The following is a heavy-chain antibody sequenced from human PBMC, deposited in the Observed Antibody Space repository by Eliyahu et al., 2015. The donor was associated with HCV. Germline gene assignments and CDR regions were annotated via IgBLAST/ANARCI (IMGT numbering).Heavy chain of an antibody. J-gene: IGHJ5*02. Sequence: QVQLQESGPGLVKPSETLSLTCTVSGGSISSHYWSWIRQPPGKGLEWIGYIYYSGSTNYNPSLKSRVTISVDTSKNQFSLKLSSVTAADTAVYYCARAGLALLEIRKNWFDPWGQGTLVTVSS. V-gene: IGHV4-59*11. CDR2: IYYSGST. D-gene: IGHD1-1*01. CDR3: ARAGLALLEIRKNWFDP. CDR1: GGSISSHY.